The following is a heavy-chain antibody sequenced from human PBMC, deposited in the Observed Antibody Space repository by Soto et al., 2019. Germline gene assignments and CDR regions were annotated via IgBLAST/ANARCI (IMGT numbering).Heavy chain of an antibody. CDR1: GGSFSGYY. D-gene: IGHD3-16*01. J-gene: IGHJ6*03. V-gene: IGHV4-34*01. CDR3: ARGLIEDYIWGSYGYYYMDV. Sequence: NPSETLSLTCAVYGGSFSGYYWSWIRQPPGKGLEWIGEINHSGSTNYNPSLKSRVTISVDTSKNQFSLKLSSVTAADTAVYYCARGLIEDYIWGSYGYYYMDVWGKGTTVT. CDR2: INHSGST.